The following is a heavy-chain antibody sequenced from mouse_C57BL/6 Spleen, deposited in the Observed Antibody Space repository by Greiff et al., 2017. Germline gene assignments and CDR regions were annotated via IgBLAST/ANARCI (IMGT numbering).Heavy chain of an antibody. CDR1: GYTFTSYW. D-gene: IGHD2-3*01. CDR2: IDPSDSET. Sequence: QVQLQQPGAELVRPGSSVKLSCKASGYTFTSYWMHWVKQRPIQGLEWIGNIDPSDSETHYNQKFKDKATLTVDKSSNTAYMQLSSLTSEDSAVYYCAKEGIYDGYSFYAMDYWGQGTSVTVSS. V-gene: IGHV1-52*01. J-gene: IGHJ4*01. CDR3: AKEGIYDGYSFYAMDY.